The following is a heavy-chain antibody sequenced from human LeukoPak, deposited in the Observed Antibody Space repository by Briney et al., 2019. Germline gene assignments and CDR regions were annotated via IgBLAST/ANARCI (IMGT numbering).Heavy chain of an antibody. J-gene: IGHJ4*02. Sequence: PGGSLRLSCAASGFTFSSYAMTWVRQAPGKGLEWVSTITVSGTTTYYADSVKGRFTISRDNSKNTLYLHMNSLRAEDTAVYYCARIGSAAFTDSWGQGTLVTVSS. CDR2: ITVSGTTT. V-gene: IGHV3-23*01. D-gene: IGHD3-3*02. CDR3: ARIGSAAFTDS. CDR1: GFTFSSYA.